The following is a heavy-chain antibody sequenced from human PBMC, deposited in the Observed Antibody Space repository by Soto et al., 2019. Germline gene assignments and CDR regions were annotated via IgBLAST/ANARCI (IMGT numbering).Heavy chain of an antibody. D-gene: IGHD2-15*01. CDR3: ARHVGYCSGGSCYSVAWFDP. Sequence: SETLSSPALSLVAPSAVVVTTGAGSASPQGKGLEWIGSIYYSGSTYYNPSLKSRVTISVDTSKNQFSLKLSSVTAADTAVYYCARHVGYCSGGSCYSVAWFDPWGQGTLVTVSS. CDR2: IYYSGST. CDR1: VAPSAVVVTT. J-gene: IGHJ5*02. V-gene: IGHV4-39*01.